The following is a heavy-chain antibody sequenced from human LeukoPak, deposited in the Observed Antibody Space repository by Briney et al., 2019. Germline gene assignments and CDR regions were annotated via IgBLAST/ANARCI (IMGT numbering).Heavy chain of an antibody. CDR2: INPNSGGT. V-gene: IGHV1-2*02. CDR3: ARARWAAAGTRWFDP. D-gene: IGHD6-13*01. Sequence: ASVKVPCKASGYTFTGYYMHWVRQAPGQGLEWMGWINPNSGGTNYAQKFQGRVTMTRDTSISTAYMELSRLRSDDTAVYYCARARWAAAGTRWFDPWGQGTLVTVSS. CDR1: GYTFTGYY. J-gene: IGHJ5*02.